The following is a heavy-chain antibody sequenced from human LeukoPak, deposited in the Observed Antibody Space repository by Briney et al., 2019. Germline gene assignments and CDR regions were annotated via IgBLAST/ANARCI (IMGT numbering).Heavy chain of an antibody. CDR3: ARDILTGYWFDP. CDR2: ISSSSSYI. J-gene: IGHJ5*02. V-gene: IGHV3-21*01. D-gene: IGHD3-9*01. CDR1: GFTFSSYS. Sequence: GGSLRLSCAASGFTFSSYSMNWVRQAPGKGLEWVSSISSSSSYIYSADSVKGRFTISRDNAKNSLYLQMNSLRAEDTAVYYCARDILTGYWFDPWGQGTLVTVSS.